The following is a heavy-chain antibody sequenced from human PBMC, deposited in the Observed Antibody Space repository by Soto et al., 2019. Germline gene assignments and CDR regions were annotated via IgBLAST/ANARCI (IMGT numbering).Heavy chain of an antibody. J-gene: IGHJ4*02. Sequence: ASVKVSCKASGYTFTSYAMHWVRQAPGQRLEWMGWINAGNGNTKYSQKFQGRVTITRDTSASTAYMELSSLRSEDTAVYYCALAQGAAAGAADYWGQGTLVTVSS. V-gene: IGHV1-3*01. CDR2: INAGNGNT. CDR3: ALAQGAAAGAADY. D-gene: IGHD6-13*01. CDR1: GYTFTSYA.